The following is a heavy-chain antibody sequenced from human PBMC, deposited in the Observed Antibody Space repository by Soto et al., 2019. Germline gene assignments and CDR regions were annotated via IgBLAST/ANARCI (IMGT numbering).Heavy chain of an antibody. V-gene: IGHV3-66*01. CDR1: GFTVSSNY. CDR3: AGDRGLGAWHV. CDR2: IYSGRST. J-gene: IGHJ6*02. Sequence: EVQLVESGGGLVQPGGSLRLSCAASGFTVSSNYMSWVRQAPGKGLEWVSVIYSGRSTYYADSVKDRFTISRDNSKNTLYLPMNSRRAAVTAAYHRAGDRGLGAWHVWGQGSTVIVSS. D-gene: IGHD3-10*01.